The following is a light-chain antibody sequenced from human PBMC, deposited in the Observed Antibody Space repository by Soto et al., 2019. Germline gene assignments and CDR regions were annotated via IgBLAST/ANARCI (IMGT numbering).Light chain of an antibody. V-gene: IGKV3-20*01. Sequence: ETVLTQSPGTLSLSPGERATVSCRASQTLISGYLGWYQQKPGQPPRLLIYDTSRRANGIPDRFSGSGSGTDFTLTISRLEPEDLAVYYCHQYVNPPNSFGQGPRLEIK. J-gene: IGKJ2*03. CDR2: DTS. CDR3: HQYVNPPNS. CDR1: QTLISGY.